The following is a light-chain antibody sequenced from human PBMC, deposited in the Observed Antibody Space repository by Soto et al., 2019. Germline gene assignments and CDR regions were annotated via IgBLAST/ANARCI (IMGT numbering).Light chain of an antibody. V-gene: IGLV2-8*01. CDR1: SSDVGAYKY. CDR2: EAT. CDR3: TSYVGNDIWV. J-gene: IGLJ3*02. Sequence: QSALTQPPSASGSPGQSVTISCTGTSSDVGAYKYVSWYQQYPGKAPKLMIYEATKRPSGVPDRFSRSKSGNTASLTVSGLQAEDEADYYCTSYVGNDIWVFGGGTKVTVL.